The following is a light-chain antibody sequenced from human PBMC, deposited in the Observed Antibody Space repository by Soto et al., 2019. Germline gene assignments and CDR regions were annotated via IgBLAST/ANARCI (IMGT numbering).Light chain of an antibody. CDR2: GTN. CDR3: AAWDGSLNNVL. CDR1: GSSSGTNT. Sequence: QSVLTQPPSASGTPGQRVPISCSGSGSSSGTNTVNWYRQLPGTAPKLLISGTNQPPSGVPDRFSGSKSGTSACLAISGLESEDEADYYCAAWDGSLNNVLFGGGTQLTVL. J-gene: IGLJ2*01. V-gene: IGLV1-44*01.